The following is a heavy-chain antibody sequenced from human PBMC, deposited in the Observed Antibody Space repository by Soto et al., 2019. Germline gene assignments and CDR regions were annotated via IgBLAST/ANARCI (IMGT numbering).Heavy chain of an antibody. CDR3: ARGGGTILAPLP. CDR2: MNPSSANT. D-gene: IGHD3-3*01. V-gene: IGHV1-8*01. J-gene: IGHJ5*02. Sequence: ASVKVSCKASGCTFTSYDINWVRQAAGQGLEWMGWMNPSSANTGYTQKFQGRVTMTSDTSIRTAYMDLSNLRSDDTAVYYCARGGGTILAPLPRGPGTLVTVSS. CDR1: GCTFTSYD.